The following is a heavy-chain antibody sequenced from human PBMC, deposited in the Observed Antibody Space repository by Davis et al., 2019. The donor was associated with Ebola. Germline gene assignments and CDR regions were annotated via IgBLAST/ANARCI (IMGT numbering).Heavy chain of an antibody. D-gene: IGHD3-22*01. J-gene: IGHJ4*02. CDR1: GFIFPHYW. CDR2: TKQDGSEQ. V-gene: IGHV3-7*03. CDR3: VRGITMIVF. Sequence: GESLKISCAASGFIFPHYWMTWVRQVQGRGPGFMGNTKQDGSEQYYVDSVKGRFTISRDNAKSSLFLHMDSLRAEDTAVYYCVRGITMIVFGGRGTLVTVSS.